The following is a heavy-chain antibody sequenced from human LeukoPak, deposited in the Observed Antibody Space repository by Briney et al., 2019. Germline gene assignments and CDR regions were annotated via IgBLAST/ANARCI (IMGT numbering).Heavy chain of an antibody. CDR2: IIPIFGTA. V-gene: IGHV1-69*06. CDR3: ARGGDYYDSSGYPWAFDI. Sequence: SVKVSCKASGGTFSSYAISWVRQAPGQGLEWMGGIIPIFGTANYAQKFQGRVTITADKSTSTAYMELSSLRSEDTAVYYCARGGDYYDSSGYPWAFDIWGQGTMVTVSS. CDR1: GGTFSSYA. J-gene: IGHJ3*02. D-gene: IGHD3-22*01.